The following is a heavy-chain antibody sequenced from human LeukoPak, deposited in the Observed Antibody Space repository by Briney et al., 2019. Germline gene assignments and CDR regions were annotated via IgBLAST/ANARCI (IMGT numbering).Heavy chain of an antibody. D-gene: IGHD3-3*01. Sequence: SETLSLTCAVYGGSFSGYYCIWMRQPPGKGLEWIGEINHSGTTNYNPSLKSRVTISVDTSKNQFSLKLSSVTAADTAVYYCARTYYDFWSGYYYFDYWGQGTLVTVSS. J-gene: IGHJ4*02. CDR1: GGSFSGYY. V-gene: IGHV4-34*01. CDR2: INHSGTT. CDR3: ARTYYDFWSGYYYFDY.